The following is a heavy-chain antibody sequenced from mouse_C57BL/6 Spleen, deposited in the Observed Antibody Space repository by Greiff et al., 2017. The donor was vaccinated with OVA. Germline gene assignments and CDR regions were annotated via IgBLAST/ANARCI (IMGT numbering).Heavy chain of an antibody. V-gene: IGHV7-3*01. CDR3: ARNPYYAMDY. CDR2: IRNKANGYTT. J-gene: IGHJ4*01. CDR1: GFTFTDYY. Sequence: EVNVVESGGGLVQPGGSLSLSCAASGFTFTDYYMSWVRQPPGKALEWLGFIRNKANGYTTEYSASVKGRFTISRDNSQSILYLQMNALRAEDSATYYCARNPYYAMDYWGQGTSVTVSS.